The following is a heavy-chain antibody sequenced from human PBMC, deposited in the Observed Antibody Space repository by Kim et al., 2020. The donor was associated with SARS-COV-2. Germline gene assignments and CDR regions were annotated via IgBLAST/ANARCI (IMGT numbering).Heavy chain of an antibody. CDR3: ARDRNTIFGVVFIPDRYAMDV. CDR1: GYTFTGYY. Sequence: ASVKVSCKASGYTFTGYYMHWVRQAPGQGLEWMGRINPNSGGTNYAQKFQGRVTMTRDTSISTAYMELSSLRSDDTAVYYCARDRNTIFGVVFIPDRYAMDVWGQGTTVTVSS. V-gene: IGHV1-2*06. CDR2: INPNSGGT. D-gene: IGHD3-3*01. J-gene: IGHJ6*02.